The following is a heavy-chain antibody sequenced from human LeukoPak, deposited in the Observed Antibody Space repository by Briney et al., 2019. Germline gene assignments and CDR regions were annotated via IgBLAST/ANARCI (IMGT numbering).Heavy chain of an antibody. J-gene: IGHJ2*01. CDR1: GDSVSSNSAA. Sequence: SQTLSLTCAISGDSVSSNSAAWSWIRQSPSRGLEWLGRTYYRSKWNNNYAISVKSRITINPDTSKNQFSLQLNSVTPEDTGVYYCARARGYFDLWGRGALVTVSS. CDR3: ARARGYFDL. CDR2: TYYRSKWNN. V-gene: IGHV6-1*01. D-gene: IGHD3-10*01.